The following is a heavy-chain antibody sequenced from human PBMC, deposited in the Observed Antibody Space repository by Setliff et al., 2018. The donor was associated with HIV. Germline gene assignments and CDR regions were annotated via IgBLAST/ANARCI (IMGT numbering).Heavy chain of an antibody. V-gene: IGHV3-23*01. CDR1: GFSFSDNV. D-gene: IGHD6-13*01. Sequence: GESLKISCAASGFSFSDNVITWIRQAPGKGLEWVSLIGTINNTYYADSVKGRFTTSRDDSQNTAFLQMNSLRADDTAVYYCARSGGSSWNDYWGQGTLVTVSS. CDR2: IGTINNT. J-gene: IGHJ4*02. CDR3: ARSGGSSWNDY.